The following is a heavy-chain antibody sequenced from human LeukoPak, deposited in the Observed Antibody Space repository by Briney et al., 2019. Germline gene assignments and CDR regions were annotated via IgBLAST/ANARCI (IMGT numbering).Heavy chain of an antibody. V-gene: IGHV1-69*05. CDR1: GGTFSSYA. CDR3: ARAASSYYYDSSGSRDAFDI. J-gene: IGHJ3*02. D-gene: IGHD3-22*01. CDR2: IIPIFGTA. Sequence: SAKVSXKASGGTFSSYAVSWVRQAPGQGLEWMGRIIPIFGTADYAQKFQGRVTITTDESTSTAYMELSSLRSEDTAVYYCARAASSYYYDSSGSRDAFDIWGQGTMVTVSS.